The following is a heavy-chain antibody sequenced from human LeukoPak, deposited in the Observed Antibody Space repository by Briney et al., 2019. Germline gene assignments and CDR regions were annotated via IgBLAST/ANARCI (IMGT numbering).Heavy chain of an antibody. CDR3: TTDSTLGYCSSGSCYSEGY. V-gene: IGHV3-15*01. CDR2: IKSKTDGGTT. D-gene: IGHD2-15*01. CDR1: GFTFSNAW. J-gene: IGHJ4*02. Sequence: GGSLRLSCAASGFTFSNAWMSWVRQAPGKGLEWVGRIKSKTDGGTTDYAAPVKGRFTISRDDSKNTLYLQMNSLKTEDTAVYYCTTDSTLGYCSSGSCYSEGYWGQGTLVTVSS.